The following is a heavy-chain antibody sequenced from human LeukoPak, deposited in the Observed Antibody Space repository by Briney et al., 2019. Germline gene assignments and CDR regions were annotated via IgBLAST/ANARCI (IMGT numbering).Heavy chain of an antibody. CDR3: TTGKIYCSTTSCSDDY. Sequence: ASVKVSCMVSGDTLTALSMHWMRQAPGKGLEWMGGFHPEDGETIYAQKFQGRVTMTEDTSTDTAYMELSSLRSDDTAVYYCTTGKIYCSTTSCSDDYWGQGTLVTVSS. CDR2: FHPEDGET. J-gene: IGHJ4*02. CDR1: GDTLTALS. V-gene: IGHV1-24*01. D-gene: IGHD2-2*01.